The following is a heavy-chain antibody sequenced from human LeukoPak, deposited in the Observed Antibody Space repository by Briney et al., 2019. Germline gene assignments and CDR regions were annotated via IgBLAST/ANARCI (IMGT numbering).Heavy chain of an antibody. V-gene: IGHV3-23*01. CDR2: ISGSGGST. CDR1: GFTFSSYA. CDR3: AKYQGGYYYDY. Sequence: GGSLRLSCAAFGFTFSSYAMSWVRQAPGKGLEWVSAISGSGGSTYYADSVKGRFTISRDNSKDTLYLQMNSLRAEDTAVYYCAKYQGGYYYDYWGQGTLVTVSS. D-gene: IGHD5-12*01. J-gene: IGHJ4*02.